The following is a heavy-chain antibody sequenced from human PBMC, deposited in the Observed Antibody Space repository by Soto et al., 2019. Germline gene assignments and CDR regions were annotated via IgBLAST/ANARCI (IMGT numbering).Heavy chain of an antibody. CDR2: IYSGGST. Sequence: GGSLRLSCAASGLTVSSNHMSWVRQAPGKGLEWVSVIYSGGSTNYADSVKGRFTISRDNSKNTLSLQMNSLRVEDTAIYYCAKAGVYDILTGYRNRFDPWGQGTLVTVSS. CDR1: GLTVSSNH. J-gene: IGHJ5*02. CDR3: AKAGVYDILTGYRNRFDP. V-gene: IGHV3-66*01. D-gene: IGHD3-9*01.